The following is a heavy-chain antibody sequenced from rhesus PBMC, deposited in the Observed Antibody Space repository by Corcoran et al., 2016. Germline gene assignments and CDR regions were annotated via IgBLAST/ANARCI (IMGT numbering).Heavy chain of an antibody. CDR3: CRNRYGSGFVDY. V-gene: IGHV3-184*02. Sequence: EVHLVASGGDLVQPGGSLRLSCSASGFAFNNYCIYWVRQDPRKGIDWFSLIESKSFGVTPQSSASLEGRFTFSRDDSKNSAYHQINSLKVEDTATYYWCRNRYGSGFVDYWGQGVLVTVSS. D-gene: IGHD4-29*01. CDR1: GFAFNNYC. CDR2: IESKSFGVTP. J-gene: IGHJ4*01.